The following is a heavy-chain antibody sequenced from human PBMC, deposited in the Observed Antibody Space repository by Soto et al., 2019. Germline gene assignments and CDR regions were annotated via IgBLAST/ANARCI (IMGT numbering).Heavy chain of an antibody. J-gene: IGHJ5*02. CDR3: AKSLSVSTTWFDX. CDR1: GFTFSSCA. CDR2: ISGSGYDT. D-gene: IGHD3-10*01. Sequence: PGGSLRLSCAASGFTFSSCAMSWVRQAPGKGLEWVSSISGSGYDTYNTYSVKGRFTISRDNSKNTLYLQMNSLRTEDTAAYYCAKSLSVSTTWFDXWGQGSLVTVSX. V-gene: IGHV3-23*01.